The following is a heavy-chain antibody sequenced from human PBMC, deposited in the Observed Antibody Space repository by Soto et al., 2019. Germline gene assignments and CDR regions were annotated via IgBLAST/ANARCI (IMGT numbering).Heavy chain of an antibody. CDR3: ARDSMALSRGDYWFDT. CDR1: GYTFTSYG. Sequence: GASVKVSCKASGYTFTSYGISWVRQAPGQGLEWMGWISAYNGNTNYAQKLQGRVTMTTDTSTSTAYMELRSLRSDDTAVYYCARDSMALSRGDYWFDTWGQGTLVTVSS. D-gene: IGHD3-16*01. CDR2: ISAYNGNT. V-gene: IGHV1-18*01. J-gene: IGHJ5*02.